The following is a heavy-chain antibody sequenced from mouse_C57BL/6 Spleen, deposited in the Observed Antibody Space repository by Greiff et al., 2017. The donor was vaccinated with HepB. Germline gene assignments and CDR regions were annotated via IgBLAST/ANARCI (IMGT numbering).Heavy chain of an antibody. D-gene: IGHD1-1*01. CDR3: ARYYYGSSPYAMDY. J-gene: IGHJ4*01. CDR1: GYTFTGYW. CDR2: ILPGSGST. Sequence: QVQLQQSGAELMKPGASVKLSCKATGYTFTGYWIEWVKQRPGHGLEWIGEILPGSGSTNYNEKFKGKATFTADTSSNTAYMQLSSLTTEDSDSYYCARYYYGSSPYAMDYWGQGTSVTVAS. V-gene: IGHV1-9*01.